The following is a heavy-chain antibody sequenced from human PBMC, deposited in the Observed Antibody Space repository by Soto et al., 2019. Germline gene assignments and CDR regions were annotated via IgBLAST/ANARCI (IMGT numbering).Heavy chain of an antibody. V-gene: IGHV1-3*01. CDR2: INAGNGHT. D-gene: IGHD6-19*01. Sequence: QVQLVQSGAEVEKPWASVKLSCKASGDSFSNYAMFWVRQAPGQSPEGMGWINAGNGHTEYSQKFEGRVTITRDTSAPTVYMELSSLRSDDTAVYYCARGGSGWPFDDLGQGTLVTVSS. CDR1: GDSFSNYA. CDR3: ARGGSGWPFDD. J-gene: IGHJ4*01.